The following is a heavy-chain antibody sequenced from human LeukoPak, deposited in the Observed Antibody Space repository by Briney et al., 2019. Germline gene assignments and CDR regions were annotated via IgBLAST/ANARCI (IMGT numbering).Heavy chain of an antibody. CDR1: GGSIGTYY. J-gene: IGHJ6*04. CDR3: ARHIGGGIEDLDV. D-gene: IGHD3-16*02. CDR2: IYVTGN. Sequence: SETLSLTCTVSGGSIGTYYWSWVRQSPGKGLEWIGYIYVTGNRYNPYLQSRVTISVDTSRNQFFLKMSSVTAADTVVYYCARHIGGGIEDLDVWGKGTKVTVSS. V-gene: IGHV4-59*08.